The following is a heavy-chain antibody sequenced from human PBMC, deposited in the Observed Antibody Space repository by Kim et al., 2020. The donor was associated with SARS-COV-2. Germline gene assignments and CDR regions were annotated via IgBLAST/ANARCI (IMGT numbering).Heavy chain of an antibody. CDR1: GFTFGDYA. J-gene: IGHJ4*02. D-gene: IGHD2-8*01. CDR2: ISWNSGSI. CDR3: AKDGYCTNGVCYTLFDY. V-gene: IGHV3-9*01. Sequence: GGSLRLSCAASGFTFGDYAMHWVRQAPGKGLEWVSGISWNSGSIGYADSVKGRFTISRDNAKNSLYLQMNSLRAEDTALYYCAKDGYCTNGVCYTLFDYWGQGTLVTVSS.